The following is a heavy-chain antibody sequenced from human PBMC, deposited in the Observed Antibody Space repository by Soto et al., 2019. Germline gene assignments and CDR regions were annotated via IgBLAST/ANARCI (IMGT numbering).Heavy chain of an antibody. CDR2: LGWNGAAT. CDR1: GFTFDDYA. Sequence: EVQLVESGGGLVQPGGSLRLSCAASGFTFDDYAIHWVRQAPGKGLEWVSGLGWNGAATGYADSVKGRFTISSDKAKNTLYLQLNRLGSQDTAIYYCVMLRLYGSGFDCWGLGTLVTVSS. D-gene: IGHD3-10*01. CDR3: VMLRLYGSGFDC. J-gene: IGHJ4*02. V-gene: IGHV3-9*01.